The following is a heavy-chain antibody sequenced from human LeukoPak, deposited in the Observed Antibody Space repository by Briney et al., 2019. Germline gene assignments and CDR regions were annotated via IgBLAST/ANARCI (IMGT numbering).Heavy chain of an antibody. J-gene: IGHJ5*02. CDR1: GYSISSGYF. CDR3: ARDLGLTISANWLDP. V-gene: IGHV4-38-2*02. Sequence: KPSETLSLTCAVSGYSISSGYFWVWIRQPPGKGLEWIGSIYHTGATYYNPSLRSPVTISVDTSKNQFSLEVNSVTAADTAVYYCARDLGLTISANWLDPWGQGTLVTVSS. CDR2: IYHTGAT. D-gene: IGHD3-9*01.